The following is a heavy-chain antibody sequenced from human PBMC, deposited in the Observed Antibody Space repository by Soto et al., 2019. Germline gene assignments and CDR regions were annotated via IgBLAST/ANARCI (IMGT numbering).Heavy chain of an antibody. D-gene: IGHD3-10*01. Sequence: ESGPTLVNPTQTLTLTCTFSGFSLSTSGVCVSWIRQPPGKALEWLALIDWDDDKYYTASLETRLTISKDTSKNRVVLTVTNMDPVDTATYYCARTHTVRGVISMYHGMDVWGPGTTVTVSS. CDR2: IDWDDDK. V-gene: IGHV2-70*01. J-gene: IGHJ6*02. CDR3: ARTHTVRGVISMYHGMDV. CDR1: GFSLSTSGVC.